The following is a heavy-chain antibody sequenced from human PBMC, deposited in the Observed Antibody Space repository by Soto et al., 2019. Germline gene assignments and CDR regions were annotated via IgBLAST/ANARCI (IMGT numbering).Heavy chain of an antibody. J-gene: IGHJ4*02. Sequence: QVHLVESGGGVVQPGRSLRLSCAASGFTFSSYAMHWVRQAPGKGLEWVAVISYDGSNKYYADSVKGRFTISRENSKNTLYLQMNSLRAEDTAVYYCARGTIAAAGHERDDYWGQGTLVNVSS. CDR1: GFTFSSYA. D-gene: IGHD6-13*01. CDR2: ISYDGSNK. CDR3: ARGTIAAAGHERDDY. V-gene: IGHV3-30-3*01.